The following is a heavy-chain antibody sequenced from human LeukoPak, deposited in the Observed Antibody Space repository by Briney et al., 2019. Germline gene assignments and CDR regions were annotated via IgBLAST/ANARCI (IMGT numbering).Heavy chain of an antibody. J-gene: IGHJ4*02. Sequence: PGGSLRLSCAASGFTFDDYAMHWVRQAPGKGLERVSLISGDGGSTYYADSVKGRFTISRDNSKNSLYLQMNSLRTEDTALYYCAKDIKSSTIFDYWGQGTLVTVSS. CDR1: GFTFDDYA. CDR3: AKDIKSSTIFDY. V-gene: IGHV3-43*02. CDR2: ISGDGGST. D-gene: IGHD5-24*01.